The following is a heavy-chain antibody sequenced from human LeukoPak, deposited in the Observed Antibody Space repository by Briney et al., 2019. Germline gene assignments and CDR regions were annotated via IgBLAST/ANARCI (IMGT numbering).Heavy chain of an antibody. CDR3: ARGIWSRTVSSYYFDY. CDR1: GFTFTNYA. V-gene: IGHV1-3*01. D-gene: IGHD3-3*01. Sequence: ASVKVSCKASGFTFTNYAMQWVRQAPGQRLEWMGWINAGNGHTRYSQRFQGRVTITRDTSATTVYMEVTSLRSEDTAMYYCARGIWSRTVSSYYFDYWGQGTLVTVSS. CDR2: INAGNGHT. J-gene: IGHJ4*02.